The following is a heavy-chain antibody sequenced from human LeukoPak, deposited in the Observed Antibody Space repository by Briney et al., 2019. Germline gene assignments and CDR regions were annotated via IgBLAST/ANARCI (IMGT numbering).Heavy chain of an antibody. J-gene: IGHJ3*02. CDR1: GGSISSYY. V-gene: IGHV4-4*07. CDR2: IYTSGST. CDR3: ARDGGYSGYDYAFDI. D-gene: IGHD5-12*01. Sequence: SETLSLTCTVSGGSISSYYWSWIRQPAGKGLEWIGRIYTSGSTNYNPSLKSRVTMSVDTSKNQFPLKLSSVTAADTAVYYCARDGGYSGYDYAFDIWGQGTMVTVSS.